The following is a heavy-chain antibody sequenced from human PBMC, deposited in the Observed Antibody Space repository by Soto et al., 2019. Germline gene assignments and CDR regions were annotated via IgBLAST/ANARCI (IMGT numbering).Heavy chain of an antibody. Sequence: QLQLQESGPGLVKPSETLSLTCSVSGGSISSSSYYWGWIRQPPGKGLEWIGSIYYSGSIYYNPSLKSRVTISVDTSKNQFSLQLSSVTAAETAVYYCARQRSGWYNWFDPWGQGTLVTVSS. J-gene: IGHJ5*02. CDR1: GGSISSSSYY. CDR3: ARQRSGWYNWFDP. V-gene: IGHV4-39*01. CDR2: IYYSGSI. D-gene: IGHD6-19*01.